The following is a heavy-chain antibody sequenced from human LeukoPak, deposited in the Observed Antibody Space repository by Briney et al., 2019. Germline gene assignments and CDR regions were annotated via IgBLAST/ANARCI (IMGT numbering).Heavy chain of an antibody. D-gene: IGHD6-13*01. J-gene: IGHJ4*02. V-gene: IGHV1-2*02. CDR2: INPNSGDT. Sequence: ASVKVSCKASGYNFTDFYIHWVRQAPGQGLEWMGWINPNSGDTNYAQKFQGRVTMTRDTPISTAYMELSRLRSDDTAVYYCARETVPAIAAPRGLNYWGQGTLVTVSS. CDR3: ARETVPAIAAPRGLNY. CDR1: GYNFTDFY.